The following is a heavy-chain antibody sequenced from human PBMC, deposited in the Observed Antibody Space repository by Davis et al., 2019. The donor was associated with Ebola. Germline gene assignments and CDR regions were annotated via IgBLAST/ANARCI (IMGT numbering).Heavy chain of an antibody. CDR1: GFSFSSYS. J-gene: IGHJ5*02. Sequence: GGSLRLSCAASGFSFSSYSMNWVRQAPGKGLEWVSYINSGSSIIYYAESVKGRFTISRDNAKNSLYLQMNSLRAEDTAVYYCARRHDYGDYLGFDPWGQGTLVTVSS. D-gene: IGHD4-17*01. CDR3: ARRHDYGDYLGFDP. CDR2: INSGSSII. V-gene: IGHV3-48*01.